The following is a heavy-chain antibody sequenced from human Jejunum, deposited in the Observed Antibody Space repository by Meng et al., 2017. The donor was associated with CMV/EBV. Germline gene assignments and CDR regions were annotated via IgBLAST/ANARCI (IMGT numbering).Heavy chain of an antibody. V-gene: IGHV4-59*11. J-gene: IGHJ5*02. D-gene: IGHD2-15*01. Sequence: ISSHYWTGIRKPPGKGLEWIGYIYYSGSTTYNPSLKSRVTISIDRSKNQFSLKLTSVTAADTAVYYCAKDKGCRDTTCQNWLDPWGQGTLGTVSS. CDR2: IYYSGST. CDR3: AKDKGCRDTTCQNWLDP. CDR1: ISSHY.